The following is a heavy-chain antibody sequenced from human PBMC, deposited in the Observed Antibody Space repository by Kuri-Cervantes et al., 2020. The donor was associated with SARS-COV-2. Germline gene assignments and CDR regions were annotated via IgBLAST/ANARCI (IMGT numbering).Heavy chain of an antibody. D-gene: IGHD1-26*01. CDR3: AREGELRAFDI. J-gene: IGHJ3*02. V-gene: IGHV3-48*04. Sequence: ETLSLTCAASGFTFSSHSMNWVRQAPGKGLEWVSYISSSSSTIYYADSVKGRFTISRDNAKNSLYLQMNSLRAEDTAVYYCAREGELRAFDIWGQGTMVTVSS. CDR2: ISSSSSTI. CDR1: GFTFSSHS.